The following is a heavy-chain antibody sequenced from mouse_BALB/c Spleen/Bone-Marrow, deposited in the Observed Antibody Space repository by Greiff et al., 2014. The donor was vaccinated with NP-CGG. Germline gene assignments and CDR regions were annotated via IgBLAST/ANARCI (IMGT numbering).Heavy chain of an antibody. CDR2: INPSNGRT. D-gene: IGHD1-1*01. Sequence: QVQLKESGAELVKPGASVKLSCKASGYTFTSYWMHWGKQRPGQGLEWIGEINPSNGRTNYNEKFKSKATLTVDESSSTAYMQLSSLTSEDSAVYYCALYYYGSLDYWGQGTTLTVSS. CDR1: GYTFTSYW. CDR3: ALYYYGSLDY. V-gene: IGHV1S81*02. J-gene: IGHJ2*01.